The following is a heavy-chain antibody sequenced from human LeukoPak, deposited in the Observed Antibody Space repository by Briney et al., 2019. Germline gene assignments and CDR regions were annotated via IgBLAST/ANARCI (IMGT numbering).Heavy chain of an antibody. D-gene: IGHD3-10*01. Sequence: PSETLSLTCTVSGGSISSSSYYWGWIRQPPGKGLEWIGSIYYSGSTYYNPSLKSRVTISVDTSKNQFSLKLSSVTAADTAVYYCARDTYGSGSFCWFDPWGQGTLVTVSS. CDR1: GGSISSSSYY. CDR2: IYYSGST. CDR3: ARDTYGSGSFCWFDP. V-gene: IGHV4-39*07. J-gene: IGHJ5*02.